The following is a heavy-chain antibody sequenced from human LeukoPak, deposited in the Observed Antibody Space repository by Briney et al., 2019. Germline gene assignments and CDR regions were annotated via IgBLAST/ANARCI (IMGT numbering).Heavy chain of an antibody. J-gene: IGHJ6*02. Sequence: PSGTLSLTCAVYGGSFSGYYWSWIRQPPGKGLEWIGGINHSGSTNYNPSLKSRVTISVDTSKNQFSLKLSSVTAADTAVYYCARIVGYGMDVWGQGTTVTVSS. CDR3: ARIVGYGMDV. V-gene: IGHV4-34*01. CDR1: GGSFSGYY. D-gene: IGHD1-26*01. CDR2: INHSGST.